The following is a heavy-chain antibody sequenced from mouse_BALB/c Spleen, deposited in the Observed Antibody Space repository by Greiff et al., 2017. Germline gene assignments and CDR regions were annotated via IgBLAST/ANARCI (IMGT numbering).Heavy chain of an antibody. CDR2: INPSSGYT. V-gene: IGHV1-4*01. CDR3: ARSLYGNYYAMDY. Sequence: LVESGAELARPGASVKMSCKASGYTFTSYTMHWVKQRPGQGLEWIGYINPSSGYTNYNQKFKDKATLTADKSSSTAYMQLSSLTSEDSAVYYCARSLYGNYYAMDYWGQGTSVTVSS. J-gene: IGHJ4*01. CDR1: GYTFTSYT. D-gene: IGHD2-1*01.